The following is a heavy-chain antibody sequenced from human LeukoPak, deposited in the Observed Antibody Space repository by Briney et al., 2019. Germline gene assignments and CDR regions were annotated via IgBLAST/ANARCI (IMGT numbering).Heavy chain of an antibody. D-gene: IGHD2-21*01. CDR3: AKGGARYCGGDCSVFSY. CDR2: ISYDGSNK. J-gene: IGHJ4*02. V-gene: IGHV3-30*01. Sequence: GGSLRLSCAASGFTFSSYPMHWVRQAPGKGLQWVAVISYDGSNKYYADSVKGRFTISRDNSKNTLYLQMNSLRAEDTAVYYCAKGGARYCGGDCSVFSYWGQGTLVTVSS. CDR1: GFTFSSYP.